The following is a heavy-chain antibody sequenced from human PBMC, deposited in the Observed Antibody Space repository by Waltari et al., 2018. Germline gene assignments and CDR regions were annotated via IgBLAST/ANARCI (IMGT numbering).Heavy chain of an antibody. V-gene: IGHV1-46*01. D-gene: IGHD6-6*01. CDR1: GYTFTSYY. J-gene: IGHJ4*02. CDR3: AAAREFDY. Sequence: QVQLVQSGAEVKKPGASVKVSCKASGYTFTSYYMHWVRQAPGQGLEWMGIINPRGGSTSYAQKFQGRVTMTRDTSTSTGYMELSSRRSEDTAVDYGAAAREFDYWGQGTLVTVSS. CDR2: INPRGGST.